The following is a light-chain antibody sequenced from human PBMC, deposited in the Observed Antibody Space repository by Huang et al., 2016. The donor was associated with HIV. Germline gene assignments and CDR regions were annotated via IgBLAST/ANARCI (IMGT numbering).Light chain of an antibody. V-gene: IGKV4-1*01. Sequence: DIVMTQSPDSLAVYLGERATINCKSSQSVLYSSNNKNYLAWYQQTPGQPPKLLIYWASTRESGVPDRFSGSGSGTDFTLTISSLQAEDVAVYYCQQYYSTPPTFGQGTKVEIK. CDR2: WAS. J-gene: IGKJ1*01. CDR1: QSVLYSSNNKNY. CDR3: QQYYSTPPT.